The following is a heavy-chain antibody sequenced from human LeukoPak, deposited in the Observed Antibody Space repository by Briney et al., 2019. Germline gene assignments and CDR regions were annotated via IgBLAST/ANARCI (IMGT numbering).Heavy chain of an antibody. D-gene: IGHD2-2*01. CDR3: ARHLSSTSCFDY. V-gene: IGHV5-51*01. CDR1: GYSFTSYW. J-gene: IGHJ4*02. CDR2: IYPGDSDT. Sequence: GESLKISCKGSGYSFTSYWSGWVRQIPGKGLELMWIIYPGDSDTRYSPSFQGQVTISADKSISTAYLQWSSLKASDTAMYYCARHLSSTSCFDYWGQGTLVTVSS.